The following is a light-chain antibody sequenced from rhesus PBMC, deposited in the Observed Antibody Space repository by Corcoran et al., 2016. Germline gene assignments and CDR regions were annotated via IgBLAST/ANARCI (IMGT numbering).Light chain of an antibody. J-gene: IGKJ2*01. CDR1: QTISSW. V-gene: IGKV1-22*01. Sequence: DIQMTQSPSSLSASVGDTVTITCRASQTISSWLAWYQQKPGKAPDPLFYKASNLQSGVPSRFRGTGSGTDFTLTISSLQSEDFATYYCPQYASSPYSFGQGTKVEI. CDR2: KAS. CDR3: PQYASSPYS.